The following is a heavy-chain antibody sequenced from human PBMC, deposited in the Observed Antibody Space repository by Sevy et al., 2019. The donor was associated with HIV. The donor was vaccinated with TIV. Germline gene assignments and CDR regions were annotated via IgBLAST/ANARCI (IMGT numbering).Heavy chain of an antibody. CDR2: ISASGGST. Sequence: GGSLRLSCAASGFIFSSSVMTWVRQAPGKGLDWVSTISASGGSTYYADSVRGRFTISRDNSKKTVHLEMNSLRVEDTAVYYCAKEESSGYEHWGQGTLVTVSS. CDR1: GFIFSSSV. CDR3: AKEESSGYEH. J-gene: IGHJ4*02. D-gene: IGHD5-12*01. V-gene: IGHV3-23*01.